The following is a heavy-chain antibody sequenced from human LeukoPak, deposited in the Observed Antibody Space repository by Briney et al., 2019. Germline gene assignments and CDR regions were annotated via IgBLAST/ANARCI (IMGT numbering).Heavy chain of an antibody. J-gene: IGHJ1*01. V-gene: IGHV4-34*01. D-gene: IGHD3-22*01. CDR1: GGSFSGYY. CDR2: INHSGST. Sequence: SETLSLTCAVYGGSFSGYYWSWIRQPPGKGLEWIGEINHSGSTNYNPSLKSRVTISVDTSKNQFSLKLSSVTAADTAVYYCAREIDSSGYRGLGYFQHWGQGTLVTVSS. CDR3: AREIDSSGYRGLGYFQH.